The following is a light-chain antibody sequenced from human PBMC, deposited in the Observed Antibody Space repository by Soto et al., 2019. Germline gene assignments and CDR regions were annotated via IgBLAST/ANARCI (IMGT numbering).Light chain of an antibody. CDR3: SSYTNNKNIPYV. CDR2: EVT. J-gene: IGLJ1*01. Sequence: QSALTQPASVSGSLGQSITISCTGTTSDVGSYKYVSWYQQHPGKAPKLMIYEVTNRPSGVPNRFSGSKSGNTASLTISGLRAEDEADYFCSSYTNNKNIPYVFGSGTKV. V-gene: IGLV2-14*01. CDR1: TSDVGSYKY.